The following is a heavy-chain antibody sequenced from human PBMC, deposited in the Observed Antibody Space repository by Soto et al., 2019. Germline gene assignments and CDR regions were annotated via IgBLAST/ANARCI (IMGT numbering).Heavy chain of an antibody. Sequence: GGSLRLSCAASGFTFSSYAMSWVRQAPGKGLEWVSAISGSGGSTYYADSVKGRFTISRDNSKNTLYPQMNSRGAEDTAMYYCTRGPRPSSSGTGAYWGPGTQVTVS. J-gene: IGHJ4*02. CDR1: GFTFSSYA. V-gene: IGHV3-23*01. CDR2: ISGSGGST. D-gene: IGHD1-26*01. CDR3: TRGPRPSSSGTGAY.